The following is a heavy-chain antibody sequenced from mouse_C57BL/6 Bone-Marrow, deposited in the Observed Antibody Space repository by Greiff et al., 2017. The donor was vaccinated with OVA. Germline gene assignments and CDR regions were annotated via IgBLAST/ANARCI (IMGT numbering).Heavy chain of an antibody. D-gene: IGHD3-2*02. CDR1: GYAFSSSW. V-gene: IGHV1-82*01. J-gene: IGHJ3*01. CDR2: IYPGDGDT. Sequence: QVQLQQSGPELVKPGASVTISCKASGYAFSSSWLHWVKQRPGQGLAWIGRIYPGDGDTHSTGQFKGKATLTADKSSSTAYMQLSSLTSEDSAVDCCARSAQAFAYWGQGTLVTVAA. CDR3: ARSAQAFAY.